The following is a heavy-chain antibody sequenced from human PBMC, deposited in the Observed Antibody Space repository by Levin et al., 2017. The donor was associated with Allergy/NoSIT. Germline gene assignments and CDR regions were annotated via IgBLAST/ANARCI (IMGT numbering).Heavy chain of an antibody. Sequence: GESLKISCKASGYTFTSYDINWVRQATGQGLEWMGWMNPNSGNTGYAQKFQGRVTMTRNTSISTAYMELSSLRSEDTAVYYCARGRFDSSSWYVYYYYYYGMDVWGQGTTVTVSS. CDR1: GYTFTSYD. D-gene: IGHD6-13*01. CDR3: ARGRFDSSSWYVYYYYYYGMDV. V-gene: IGHV1-8*01. CDR2: MNPNSGNT. J-gene: IGHJ6*02.